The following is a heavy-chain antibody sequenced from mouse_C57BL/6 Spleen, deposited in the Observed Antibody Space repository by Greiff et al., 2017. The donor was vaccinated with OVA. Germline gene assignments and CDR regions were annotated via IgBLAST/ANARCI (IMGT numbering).Heavy chain of an antibody. D-gene: IGHD2-4*01. V-gene: IGHV5-17*01. CDR3: AREEDDYDYFDY. J-gene: IGHJ2*01. CDR1: GFTFSDYG. Sequence: EVNVVESGGGLVKPGGSLKLSCAASGFTFSDYGMHWVRQAPEKGLEWVAYISSGSSTIYYADTVKGRFTISRDNAKNTLFLQMTSLRSEDTAMYYCAREEDDYDYFDYWGQGTTLTVSS. CDR2: ISSGSSTI.